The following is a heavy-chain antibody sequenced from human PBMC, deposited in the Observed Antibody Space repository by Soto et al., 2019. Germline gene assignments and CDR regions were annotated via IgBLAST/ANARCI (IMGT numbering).Heavy chain of an antibody. Sequence: QVQLVQSGAEVKKPGASVKVSCKASGYTFTSYDINWVRQATGQGLEWMGWMNPNNGNTGYAQKLQGRVTMTMNTTISTADMEITSLGSEETAVYYGARGGAAQQLVTVSFGMDGWGQGNTVTVSS. D-gene: IGHD6-13*01. CDR1: GYTFTSYD. V-gene: IGHV1-8*01. CDR3: ARGGAAQQLVTVSFGMDG. CDR2: MNPNNGNT. J-gene: IGHJ6*02.